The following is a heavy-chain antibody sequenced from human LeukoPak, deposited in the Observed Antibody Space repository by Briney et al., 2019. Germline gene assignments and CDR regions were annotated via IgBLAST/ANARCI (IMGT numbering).Heavy chain of an antibody. D-gene: IGHD2-21*01. CDR1: GYTFTSYG. V-gene: IGHV1-18*01. CDR2: ISAYNGNT. J-gene: IGHJ6*03. CDR3: ARAAAYCGGDCPGYYYYYYMDV. Sequence: ASVKVSCKASGYTFTSYGISWVRQAPGQGLEWMGWISAYNGNTNYAQKLQGRVTMTTDTSTSTAYMELRSLRSDDTAVYYCARAAAYCGGDCPGYYYYYYMDVWGKGATVTVPS.